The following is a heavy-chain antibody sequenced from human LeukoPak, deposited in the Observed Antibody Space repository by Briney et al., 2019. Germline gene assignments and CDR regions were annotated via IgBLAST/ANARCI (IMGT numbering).Heavy chain of an antibody. J-gene: IGHJ5*02. CDR3: ARLVVVAATVWIDP. Sequence: GGSLRLSCAASGFTFSNYWMSWVRQAPGKGLEWVANMKQDGSEKYYVGSVKGRFTISRDNAKNSVFLQMNSLRAEDTAVYYCARLVVVAATVWIDPWGQGTLVTVSS. D-gene: IGHD2-15*01. CDR1: GFTFSNYW. V-gene: IGHV3-7*03. CDR2: MKQDGSEK.